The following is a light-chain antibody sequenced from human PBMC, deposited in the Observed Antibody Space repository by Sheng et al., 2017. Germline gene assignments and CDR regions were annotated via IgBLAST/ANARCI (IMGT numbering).Light chain of an antibody. CDR2: TAS. J-gene: IGKJ1*01. V-gene: IGKV1-17*03. CDR1: QGINNY. Sequence: DIHMTQSPSAMSASVGDRVTITCRSSQGINNYLAWFQQKPGKAPKRLIYTASSLQSGVPSRFSGTGSGTEFTLTISSLQPEDFATYYCLQHNSYPRTFGQGTKVELK. CDR3: LQHNSYPRT.